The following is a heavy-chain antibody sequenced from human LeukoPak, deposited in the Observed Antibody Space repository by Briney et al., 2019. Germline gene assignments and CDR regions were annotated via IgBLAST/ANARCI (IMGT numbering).Heavy chain of an antibody. Sequence: PSETLSLTCTVSGGSISSGSYYWSWIRQPAGKGLEWIGRIYTSGSTNYNPSLKSRVTISVDTSKNQFSLKLSSVTAADTAVYYCAREGEPGAYFDYWGQGTLVTVSS. CDR2: IYTSGST. V-gene: IGHV4-61*02. J-gene: IGHJ4*02. CDR1: GGSISSGSYY. D-gene: IGHD1-14*01. CDR3: AREGEPGAYFDY.